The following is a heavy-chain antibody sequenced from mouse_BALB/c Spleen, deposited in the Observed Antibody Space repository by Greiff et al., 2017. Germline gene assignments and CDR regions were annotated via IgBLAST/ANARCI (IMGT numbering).Heavy chain of an antibody. Sequence: EVKLVESGPELVKPGASVKIPCKASGYTFTDYNMDWVKQSHGKSLEWIGDINPNNGGTIYNQKFKGKATLTVDKSSSTAYMELRSLTSEDTAVYYCARLSIYYRRAMDYWGQGTSVTVSS. CDR1: GYTFTDYN. D-gene: IGHD1-1*01. CDR3: ARLSIYYRRAMDY. V-gene: IGHV1-18*01. CDR2: INPNNGGT. J-gene: IGHJ4*01.